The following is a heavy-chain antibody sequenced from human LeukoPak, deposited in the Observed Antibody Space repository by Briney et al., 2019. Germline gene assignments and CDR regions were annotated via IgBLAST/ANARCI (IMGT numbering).Heavy chain of an antibody. CDR3: AREDSSGLDY. D-gene: IGHD3-22*01. CDR2: IYSGGST. V-gene: IGHV3-66*01. Sequence: GGSLRLSRAASGFTFSSYAMSWVRQAPGKGLEWVSVIYSGGSTYYADSVKGRFTISRDNSKNTLYLQMNSLRAEDTAVYYCAREDSSGLDYWGQGTLVTVSS. CDR1: GFTFSSYA. J-gene: IGHJ4*02.